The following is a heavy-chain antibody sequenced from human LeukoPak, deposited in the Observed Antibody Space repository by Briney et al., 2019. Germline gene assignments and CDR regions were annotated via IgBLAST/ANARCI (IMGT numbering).Heavy chain of an antibody. CDR1: GFTFSCYW. CDR2: IKQDGSEK. V-gene: IGHV3-7*01. Sequence: PGGSLRLSCAASGFTFSCYWMSWVRQAPGKVLEWVANIKQDGSEKYYGDSVKGRFTISGDNAKNSLYLQMNSLRAEDTAVYYCARDRAPHCFDYWGEGTLVTVSS. J-gene: IGHJ4*02. CDR3: ARDRAPHCFDY. D-gene: IGHD3-10*01.